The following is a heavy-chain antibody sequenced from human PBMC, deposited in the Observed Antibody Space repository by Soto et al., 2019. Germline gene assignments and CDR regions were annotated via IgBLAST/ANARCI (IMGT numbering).Heavy chain of an antibody. D-gene: IGHD4-17*01. Sequence: VASVKVSCKASGYTFTSYYMHWVRQAPGQGLEWMGIINPSGGSTSYAQKFQGRVTMTRDTSTSTVYMELSSLRSEDTAVYYCARDPMSGDYGLYYYYGMDVWGQGTTVTVSS. J-gene: IGHJ6*02. CDR1: GYTFTSYY. CDR2: INPSGGST. V-gene: IGHV1-46*01. CDR3: ARDPMSGDYGLYYYYGMDV.